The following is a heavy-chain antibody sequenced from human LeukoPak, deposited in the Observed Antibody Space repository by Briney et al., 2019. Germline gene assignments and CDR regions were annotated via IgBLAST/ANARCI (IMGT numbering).Heavy chain of an antibody. CDR3: ARDQLTLYDSSGYYGGFDY. Sequence: ASVKVSCKASGYTFTGYYMHWVRQAPGQGLEWMGWINPNSGGTNYAQKFQGRVTMTRDTSISTAYMELSRLRSDDTAVYYCARDQLTLYDSSGYYGGFDYWGQGTLVTVSS. J-gene: IGHJ4*02. CDR1: GYTFTGYY. V-gene: IGHV1-2*02. D-gene: IGHD3-22*01. CDR2: INPNSGGT.